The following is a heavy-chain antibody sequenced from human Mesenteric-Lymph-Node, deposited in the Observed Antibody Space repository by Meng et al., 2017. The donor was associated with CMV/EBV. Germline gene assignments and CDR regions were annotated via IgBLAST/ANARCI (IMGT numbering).Heavy chain of an antibody. CDR1: GGTFSNYA. Sequence: SGGTFSNYAINWVRQAPGQGPEWMGGFIPMLGSPKYAQTLQDRVSITADQSTSTAYMELSSLTSEDTAVYYCARLSGILTGYYNFDYWGQGTLVTVSS. CDR3: ARLSGILTGYYNFDY. CDR2: FIPMLGSP. J-gene: IGHJ4*02. D-gene: IGHD3-9*01. V-gene: IGHV1-69*01.